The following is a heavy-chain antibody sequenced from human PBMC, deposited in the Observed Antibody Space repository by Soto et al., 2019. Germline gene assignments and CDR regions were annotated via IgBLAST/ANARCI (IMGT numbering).Heavy chain of an antibody. J-gene: IGHJ6*02. CDR3: ARTYYDILTGYFMDV. V-gene: IGHV4-31*03. D-gene: IGHD3-9*01. CDR2: IYYSGST. Sequence: SETLSLTCTVSGGSISSGGYHWSWIRQHPGTGLEWIGYIYYSGSTYYNPSLKSRVTISVDTSKNQFSLNLSSVTAADTAVYYCARTYYDILTGYFMDVSGQGTTVT. CDR1: GGSISSGGYH.